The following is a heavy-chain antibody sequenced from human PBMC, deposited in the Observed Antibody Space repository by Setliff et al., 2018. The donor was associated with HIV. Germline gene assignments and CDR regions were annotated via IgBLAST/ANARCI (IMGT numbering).Heavy chain of an antibody. CDR1: GFTFSTYS. J-gene: IGHJ5*01. CDR2: ISSNGGST. CDR3: ARVSPWFDP. V-gene: IGHV3-64*04. Sequence: PGGSLRLSCEASGFTFSTYSMNWVRQAPGKGLEYVSAISSNGGSTYYADSVKGRFTISRDNSKNTMFLQMNSLRVEDTAIYYCARVSPWFDPWGQGTLVTVSS.